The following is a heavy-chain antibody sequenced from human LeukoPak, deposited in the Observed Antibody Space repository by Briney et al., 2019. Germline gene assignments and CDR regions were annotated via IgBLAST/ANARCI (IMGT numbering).Heavy chain of an antibody. D-gene: IGHD3-22*01. CDR3: ASTYYFDSSGLDAFDI. CDR2: ISSNGGST. Sequence: GGSLRLSCAASGFTFSSYAMHWVRQAPGKGLEYVSAISSNGGSTYYANSVKGRFTISRDNSKNTLYLQMGSLRAEDMAVYYCASTYYFDSSGLDAFDIWGQGTMVTVSA. V-gene: IGHV3-64*01. J-gene: IGHJ3*02. CDR1: GFTFSSYA.